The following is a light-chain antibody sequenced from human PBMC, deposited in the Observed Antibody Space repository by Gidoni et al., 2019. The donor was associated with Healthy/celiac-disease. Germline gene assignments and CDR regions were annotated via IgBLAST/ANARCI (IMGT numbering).Light chain of an antibody. CDR1: QDISNY. CDR2: DAS. Sequence: DIQMTQSPSSLSASVGDRVTITCQASQDISNYLNWYQQKPGKAPKLLIYDASNLETGVPSRFSGSGSGTDFTFTISSLQPKDIATYYCQQYVNLPFFGQGTRLEIK. J-gene: IGKJ5*01. V-gene: IGKV1-33*01. CDR3: QQYVNLPF.